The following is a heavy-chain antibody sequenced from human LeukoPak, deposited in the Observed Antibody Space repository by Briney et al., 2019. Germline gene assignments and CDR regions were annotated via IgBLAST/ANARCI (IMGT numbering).Heavy chain of an antibody. Sequence: SETLSLTCTVSGYSISSSSYYWGWIRQPPGKGLEWIGRIYYSGSTYYNPSLKRRVTISVDTSKNQFSLKLSSVTAADTAVYYCARHLSQQLVGEPLDYWGQGTLVTVSS. D-gene: IGHD6-13*01. CDR2: IYYSGST. J-gene: IGHJ4*02. CDR3: ARHLSQQLVGEPLDY. CDR1: GYSISSSSYY. V-gene: IGHV4-39*01.